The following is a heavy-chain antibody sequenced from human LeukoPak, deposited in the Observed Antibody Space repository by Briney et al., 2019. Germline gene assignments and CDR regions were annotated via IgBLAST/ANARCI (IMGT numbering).Heavy chain of an antibody. CDR3: ANEYGDLPSRY. Sequence: GGSLRLSCAASGFTFSSYGMHWVRQAPGKGLEWVSAISGSGGSTYYADSVKGRFTISRDNSKNTLYLQMNSLRAEDTAVYYCANEYGDLPSRYWGQGPLVTVSS. V-gene: IGHV3-23*01. J-gene: IGHJ4*02. D-gene: IGHD4-17*01. CDR1: GFTFSSYG. CDR2: ISGSGGST.